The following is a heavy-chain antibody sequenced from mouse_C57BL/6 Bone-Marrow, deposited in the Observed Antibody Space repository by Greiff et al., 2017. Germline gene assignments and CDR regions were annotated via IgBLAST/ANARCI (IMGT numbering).Heavy chain of an antibody. V-gene: IGHV1-47*01. CDR1: GYTFTTYP. Sequence: QVQLKESGAELVKPGASVKMSCKASGYTFTTYPIEWMKQNHGKSLEWIGNFHPYNDDTKYNEKFKGKATLTVEKSSSTVYLELSRLTSADSAVYYCARGAGNPYYYAMDYWGQGTSVTVSS. CDR3: ARGAGNPYYYAMDY. CDR2: FHPYNDDT. D-gene: IGHD2-1*01. J-gene: IGHJ4*01.